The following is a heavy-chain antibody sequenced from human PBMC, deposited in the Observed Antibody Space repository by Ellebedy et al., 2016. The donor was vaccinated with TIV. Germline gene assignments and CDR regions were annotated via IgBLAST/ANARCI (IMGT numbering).Heavy chain of an antibody. CDR2: VYHTGST. J-gene: IGHJ3*01. D-gene: IGHD3-16*01. V-gene: IGHV4-59*01. CDR3: GRGWSAFDF. Sequence: SETLSLTCTVSGDSISSYYWSWIRQPPGKGLEWIGFVYHTGSTSYNPSLKSRVTISIDTSKSQLSLGLTSVTAADTGVYSRGRGWSAFDFWGQGTMVTVSS. CDR1: GDSISSYY.